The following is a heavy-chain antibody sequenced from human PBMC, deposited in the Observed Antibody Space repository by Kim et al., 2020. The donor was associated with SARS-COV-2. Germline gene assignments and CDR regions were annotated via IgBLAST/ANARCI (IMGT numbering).Heavy chain of an antibody. CDR3: ARAGEGVVVVAASWFYP. D-gene: IGHD2-15*01. Sequence: GGSLRLSCAASGFTFSSYGMHWVRQAPGKGLEWVAVISYDGSNKYYADSVKGRFTISRDNSKNTLYLQMNSLRAEDTAVYYCARAGEGVVVVAASWFYPWGQGTLVTVSS. V-gene: IGHV3-33*05. CDR2: ISYDGSNK. CDR1: GFTFSSYG. J-gene: IGHJ5*02.